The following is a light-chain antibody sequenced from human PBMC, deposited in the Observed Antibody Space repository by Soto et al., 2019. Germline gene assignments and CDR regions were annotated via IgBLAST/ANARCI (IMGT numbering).Light chain of an antibody. V-gene: IGKV3-20*01. CDR2: GAS. CDR1: QSVSSSY. CDR3: QQYDNSPPYT. Sequence: EILLTQSPGTLSLSPGERANLSCRASQSVSSSYLAWYQQKPGLAPRLLIYGASSRATGIPDRFSGSGSGTDFTLTISRLEPEDFAVYYCQQYDNSPPYTFGQGTKLEI. J-gene: IGKJ2*01.